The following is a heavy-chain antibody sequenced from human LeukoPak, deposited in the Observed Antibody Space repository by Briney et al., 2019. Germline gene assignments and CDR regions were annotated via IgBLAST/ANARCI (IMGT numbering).Heavy chain of an antibody. CDR3: ARHYDPPSYYSNYFDS. Sequence: PSETLSLTCTVSGGSISGYYWSWLRQPPGKGLEWIGYVYSTGSTYYNPSLKSRVIISLDTSNKQFSLHLISVTAADTAMYYCARHYDPPSYYSNYFDSWGQGTLITVSS. V-gene: IGHV4-59*08. D-gene: IGHD3-22*01. CDR1: GGSISGYY. J-gene: IGHJ4*02. CDR2: VYSTGST.